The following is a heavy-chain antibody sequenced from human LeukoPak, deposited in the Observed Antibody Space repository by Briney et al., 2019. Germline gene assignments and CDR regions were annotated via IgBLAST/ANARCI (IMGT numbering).Heavy chain of an antibody. CDR1: GFTFINYN. D-gene: IGHD6-19*01. J-gene: IGHJ4*02. V-gene: IGHV3-21*04. CDR3: AKGRALVSGRTYYFDS. Sequence: PGGSLRLSCAASGFTFINYNMDWVRQAPGKGLEWVSSISSSNTYIFYADSVKGRFTISRDNFKNILSLQMNRLRVEDTAVYYCAKGRALVSGRTYYFDSWGQGALVTVSS. CDR2: ISSSNTYI.